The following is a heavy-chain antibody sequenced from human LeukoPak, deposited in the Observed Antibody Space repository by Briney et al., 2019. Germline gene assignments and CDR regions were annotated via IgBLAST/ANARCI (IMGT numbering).Heavy chain of an antibody. D-gene: IGHD5-18*01. J-gene: IGHJ3*02. Sequence: SGTLSLTCTVSGGSTSSGGYYWSWIRQHPGKGLEWIGYIYYSGSTYYNPSLKSRVTISVDTSKNQFSLKLSSVTAADTAVYYCARPQVIRGYSYGHGAFDIWGQGTMVTVSS. V-gene: IGHV4-31*03. CDR3: ARPQVIRGYSYGHGAFDI. CDR2: IYYSGST. CDR1: GGSTSSGGYY.